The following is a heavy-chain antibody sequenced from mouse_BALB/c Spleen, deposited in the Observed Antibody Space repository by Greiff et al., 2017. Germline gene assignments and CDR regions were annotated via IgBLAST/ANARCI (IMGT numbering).Heavy chain of an antibody. Sequence: QVHVKQSGPGLVQPSQSLSITCTVSGFSLTSYGVHWVRQSPGKGLEWLGVIWSGGSTDYNAAFISRLSISKDNSKSQVFFKMNSLQADDTAIYYCARNGRDYGNVYAMDYWGQGTSVTVSS. CDR2: IWSGGST. D-gene: IGHD2-1*01. CDR3: ARNGRDYGNVYAMDY. CDR1: GFSLTSYG. J-gene: IGHJ4*01. V-gene: IGHV2-4-1*01.